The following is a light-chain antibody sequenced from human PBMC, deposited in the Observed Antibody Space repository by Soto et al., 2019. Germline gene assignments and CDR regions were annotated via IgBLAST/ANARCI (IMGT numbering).Light chain of an antibody. V-gene: IGLV2-8*01. J-gene: IGLJ3*02. Sequence: QSALTQPPSASGSPGQSVTISCTGTSSDVGAYKYVSWYQQYPGKAPKLMIYEVTKRPSGVPDRFSGSKSANTASLTVSGLQAEDEADYYCSSFASSNTWVFGGGTKLTVL. CDR3: SSFASSNTWV. CDR2: EVT. CDR1: SSDVGAYKY.